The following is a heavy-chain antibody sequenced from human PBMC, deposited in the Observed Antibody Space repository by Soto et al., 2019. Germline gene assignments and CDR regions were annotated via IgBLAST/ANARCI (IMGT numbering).Heavy chain of an antibody. J-gene: IGHJ4*02. CDR1: GGSISRYY. CDR2: IYYSGST. Sequence: SETLSLNCTVSGGSISRYYWSWIRQPPGKGLEWIGYIYYSGSTNYNPSPKSRVTISVDTSKNQFSLKLSSLTAADTAVYYGARDPLHSYFDYWGQGSLVTAS. D-gene: IGHD4-4*01. V-gene: IGHV4-59*01. CDR3: ARDPLHSYFDY.